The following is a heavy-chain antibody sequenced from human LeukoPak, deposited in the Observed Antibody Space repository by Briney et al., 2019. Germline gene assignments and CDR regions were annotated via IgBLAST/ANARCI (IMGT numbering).Heavy chain of an antibody. CDR1: GFTFSSHG. J-gene: IGHJ4*02. Sequence: GGSLRLSCAASGFTFSSHGMHWVRQAPGKGLEWVALIWYDGSDKYYADSVKGRFIIFSDNSKKTMYLQMSSLRAEDTAVYYCARDVATRLDYWGQGTLVTVSS. V-gene: IGHV3-33*01. CDR3: ARDVATRLDY. D-gene: IGHD5-12*01. CDR2: IWYDGSDK.